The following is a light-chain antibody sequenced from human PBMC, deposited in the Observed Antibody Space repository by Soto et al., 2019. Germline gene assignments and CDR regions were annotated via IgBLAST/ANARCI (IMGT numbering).Light chain of an antibody. Sequence: QSVLTQPPSASGTPGQRVTISCCGSSSNIGSNTVNWYQQLPGTAPKLLIYSNNQRPSGVPYRFSGSKSGTSASLAISGLQSEDEADYYCAAWDDSLNGYVFGTGT. CDR2: SNN. J-gene: IGLJ1*01. V-gene: IGLV1-44*01. CDR1: SSNIGSNT. CDR3: AAWDDSLNGYV.